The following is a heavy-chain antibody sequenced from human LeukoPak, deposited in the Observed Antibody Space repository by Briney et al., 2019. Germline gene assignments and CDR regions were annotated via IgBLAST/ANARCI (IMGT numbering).Heavy chain of an antibody. D-gene: IGHD4-23*01. V-gene: IGHV1-8*01. J-gene: IGHJ2*01. CDR2: MNPNSGNT. CDR1: GYTFTSYD. Sequence: ASVKVSCKASGYTFTSYDINWVRQATGQGLEWMGWMNPNSGNTGYAQKFQGRVTMTRNTSISTAYMELSSLRSEDTALYYCARVVFYGGKGVGYFDLWGRGTLVTVSS. CDR3: ARVVFYGGKGVGYFDL.